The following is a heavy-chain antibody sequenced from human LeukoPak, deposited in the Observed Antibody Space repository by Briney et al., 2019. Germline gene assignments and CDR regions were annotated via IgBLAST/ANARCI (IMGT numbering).Heavy chain of an antibody. CDR2: ISYDGSNK. CDR1: GFTFSTYA. J-gene: IGHJ4*02. D-gene: IGHD3-22*01. V-gene: IGHV3-30-3*01. CDR3: ARAHYSDSSAYYSPFDY. Sequence: GGSLRPSCAASGFTFSTYAMHWVRQAPGKGLEWVALISYDGSNKYYADSVKGRFTVSRDNSKDTLYLQLNSLRAEDTAVYYCARAHYSDSSAYYSPFDYWGQGTLVTVSS.